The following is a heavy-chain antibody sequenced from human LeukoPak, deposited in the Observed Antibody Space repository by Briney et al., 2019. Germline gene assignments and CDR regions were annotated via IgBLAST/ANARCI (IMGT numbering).Heavy chain of an antibody. CDR1: GFTFSSYA. CDR3: ARDAVDIVVVVAAIHQSYYFDY. J-gene: IGHJ4*02. CDR2: ISYDGSNK. Sequence: GGSLRLSCAASGFTFSSYAMHWVRQAPGKGREWVAVISYDGSNKYYADSVKGRFTISRDNSKNTLYLQMNSLRAEDTAVYYCARDAVDIVVVVAAIHQSYYFDYWGQGTLVTVSS. V-gene: IGHV3-30*04. D-gene: IGHD2-15*01.